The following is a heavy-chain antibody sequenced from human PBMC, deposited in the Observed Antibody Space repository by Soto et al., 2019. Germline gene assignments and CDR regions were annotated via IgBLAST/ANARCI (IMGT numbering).Heavy chain of an antibody. D-gene: IGHD6-13*01. V-gene: IGHV3-30-3*01. J-gene: IGHJ4*02. Sequence: PGGSLRLSCAASGFTFSSYAMHWVRQVPGKGLEWVAVISYDGSNKYYADSVKGRFTISRDNSKNTLYLQMNSLRAEDTAVYYCARDLPGIAAAGISGGFDYWGQGTLVTVSS. CDR3: ARDLPGIAAAGISGGFDY. CDR1: GFTFSSYA. CDR2: ISYDGSNK.